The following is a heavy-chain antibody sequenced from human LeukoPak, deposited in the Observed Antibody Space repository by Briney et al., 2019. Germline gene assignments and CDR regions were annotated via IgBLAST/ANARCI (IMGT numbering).Heavy chain of an antibody. D-gene: IGHD5-24*01. V-gene: IGHV4-34*01. J-gene: IGHJ4*02. CDR1: GGSFSGYY. CDR2: INHSGST. Sequence: PSETLSLTXAVYGGSFSGYYWSWIRQPPGKGLEWIGEINHSGSTNYNPSLKSRVTISVDTSKNQFSLKLSSVTAADTAVYYCARRDGYYGGFDYWGQGTLVTVSS. CDR3: ARRDGYYGGFDY.